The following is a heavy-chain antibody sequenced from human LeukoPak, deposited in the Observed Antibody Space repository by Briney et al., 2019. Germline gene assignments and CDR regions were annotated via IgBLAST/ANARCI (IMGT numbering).Heavy chain of an antibody. V-gene: IGHV1-2*02. J-gene: IGHJ5*02. CDR3: ARQYGDDRYNWFDP. CDR1: GYTFTGYY. Sequence: ASVKVSCKASGYTFTGYYMHWVRQAPGQGREWMGWINPNSGGTNYAQKFQGRVTMTRDTSISTAYMELSSLGSDDTAIYYCARQYGDDRYNWFDPWGQGTLVTVSS. D-gene: IGHD4-17*01. CDR2: INPNSGGT.